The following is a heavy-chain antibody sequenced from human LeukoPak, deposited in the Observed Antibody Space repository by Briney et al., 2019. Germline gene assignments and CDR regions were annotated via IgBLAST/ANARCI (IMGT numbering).Heavy chain of an antibody. J-gene: IGHJ3*02. CDR2: ITSDSSAM. CDR1: GFTFSTYS. D-gene: IGHD2-21*01. CDR3: VRDLLWAFDI. Sequence: GGSLILSCVASGFTFSTYSINWIRQAPGKGLEWISYITSDSSAMSYADSVKGRFTISRDNAKNSLYLHMNSLSDEDTAMYFCVRDLLWAFDIWGQGTMVTVSS. V-gene: IGHV3-48*02.